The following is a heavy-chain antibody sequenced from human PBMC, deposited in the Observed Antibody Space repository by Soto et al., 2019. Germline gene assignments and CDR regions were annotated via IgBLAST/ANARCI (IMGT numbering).Heavy chain of an antibody. V-gene: IGHV4-34*01. J-gene: IGHJ4*02. CDR2: INHSGSA. D-gene: IGHD6-19*01. CDR3: ARGLITGSHYSGGWYYFDS. CDR1: GESFRRYI. Sequence: SETLSLTCAVYGESFRRYIWTWLRQTPGKGLQWIGQINHSGSASYNPSLKSRVTISVHTSNSQFSLELSSVTAADTAVYYCARGLITGSHYSGGWYYFDSWGQGTQVTVS.